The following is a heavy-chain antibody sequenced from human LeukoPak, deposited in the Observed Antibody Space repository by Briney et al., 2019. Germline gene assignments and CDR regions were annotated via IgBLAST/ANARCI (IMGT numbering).Heavy chain of an antibody. V-gene: IGHV3-21*04. J-gene: IGHJ4*02. CDR1: GFTFSTYT. CDR2: ISSFGTYI. Sequence: GGSLRLSCAASGFTFSTYTMNWVRQAPGKGLEWVSSISSFGTYIYYADSVKGRFTISRDNAKNSLYLQLNSLRAEDTAVYYCARDSRVEPGSGNEGGFDYWGQGTLVTVSS. D-gene: IGHD3-10*01. CDR3: ARDSRVEPGSGNEGGFDY.